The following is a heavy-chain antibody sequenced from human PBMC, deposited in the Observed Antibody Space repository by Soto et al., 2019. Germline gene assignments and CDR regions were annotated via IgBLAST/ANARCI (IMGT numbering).Heavy chain of an antibody. Sequence: PGRCMRLSCAASGFTFSSYAMSWVRQAPGKGLEWVSATSGSGGSTYYADSVKGRFTISRDNSKNTLYLQMNSLRAEDTAVYYCAKGGGAYYYDSSGYSWGQGTLVTVSS. CDR2: TSGSGGST. V-gene: IGHV3-23*01. CDR1: GFTFSSYA. J-gene: IGHJ5*02. CDR3: AKGGGAYYYDSSGYS. D-gene: IGHD3-22*01.